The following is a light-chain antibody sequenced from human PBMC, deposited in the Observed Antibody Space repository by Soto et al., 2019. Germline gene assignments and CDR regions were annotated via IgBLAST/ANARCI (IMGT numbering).Light chain of an antibody. Sequence: DIQMTQSPSTLSASVGDRVTITCRASQSISRSLAWYQQKPGKAPNLLIYDASSLESGVPSRFSGSGFGIEFTLTISSLQPDDFATYYCQQYNSYLLTFGPGTKVDIK. CDR2: DAS. CDR3: QQYNSYLLT. J-gene: IGKJ3*01. CDR1: QSISRS. V-gene: IGKV1-5*01.